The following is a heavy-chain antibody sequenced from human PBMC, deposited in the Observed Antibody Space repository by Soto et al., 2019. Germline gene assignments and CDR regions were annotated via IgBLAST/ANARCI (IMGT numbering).Heavy chain of an antibody. CDR2: VYYRGRS. J-gene: IGHJ4*02. CDR1: GGSVTNSSYY. CDR3: VSQRTTVLTQAYFDY. V-gene: IGHV4-39*01. Sequence: SETLSRTCAVSGGSVTNSSYYWGWIRQSPGKGLEWIGSVYYRGRSYSKSSVKSRVTISVDTSKNQFSLNFNSVTASDTALYYCVSQRTTVLTQAYFDYWGPGAVVTVSS. D-gene: IGHD4-17*01.